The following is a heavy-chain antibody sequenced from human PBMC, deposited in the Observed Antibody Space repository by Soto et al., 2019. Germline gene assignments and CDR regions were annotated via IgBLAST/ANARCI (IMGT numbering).Heavy chain of an antibody. D-gene: IGHD1-7*01. CDR1: GGSFSGYY. CDR3: ARALRTPPYNWTYVPLYHFDY. V-gene: IGHV4-34*01. J-gene: IGHJ4*02. Sequence: PSETLSLTCAVYGGSFSGYYWSWIRQPPGKGLEWIGEINHSGSTNYNPSLKSRVTISVDTSKNQFSLKLSSVTAAHPALHYCARALRTPPYNWTYVPLYHFDYCGQGTMVTVSS. CDR2: INHSGST.